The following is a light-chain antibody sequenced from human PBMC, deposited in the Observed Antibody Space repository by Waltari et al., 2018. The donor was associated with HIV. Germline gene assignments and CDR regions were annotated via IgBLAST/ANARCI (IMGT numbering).Light chain of an antibody. Sequence: EIQMRQSPVTLSVSPGDRVTLSCSATETLGSMLAWYQQKPGQAPRLLIYGASTRATGIPARFSGSGSGTEYTLTISSLQSEDFAIYYCQCFRDWTPSFGQGTKVEIK. CDR3: QCFRDWTPS. V-gene: IGKV3-15*01. J-gene: IGKJ1*01. CDR2: GAS. CDR1: ETLGSM.